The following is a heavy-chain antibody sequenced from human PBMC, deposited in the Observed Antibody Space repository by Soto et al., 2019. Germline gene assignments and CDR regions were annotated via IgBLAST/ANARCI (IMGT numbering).Heavy chain of an antibody. CDR2: IYSGGST. J-gene: IGHJ4*02. V-gene: IGHV3-53*02. D-gene: IGHD3-3*01. Sequence: EVQLVETGGGLIQPGGSLRLSCAASGFTVSSNYMSWVRQALGKGLEWVSVIYSGGSTYYADSVKGRFTISRDNSKNTPYLQMNSLRAEDTAVYYCARGRSYYDFWSGAKYYFDYWGQGTLVTVSS. CDR3: ARGRSYYDFWSGAKYYFDY. CDR1: GFTVSSNY.